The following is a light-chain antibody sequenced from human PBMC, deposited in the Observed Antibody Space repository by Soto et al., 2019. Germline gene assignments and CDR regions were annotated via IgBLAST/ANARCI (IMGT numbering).Light chain of an antibody. V-gene: IGKV3-20*01. J-gene: IGKJ1*01. Sequence: ETKSTHSQRTLSSSSLEIDTRXLPTRQSVSSCYLVWHQREPGQAPRLLICAVSRRATGIPDRFSGSGSGTDFTLTISRLEPEDFAVYYCQQYGSSPWTFGQGAKL. CDR3: QQYGSSPWT. CDR2: AVS. CDR1: QSVSSCY.